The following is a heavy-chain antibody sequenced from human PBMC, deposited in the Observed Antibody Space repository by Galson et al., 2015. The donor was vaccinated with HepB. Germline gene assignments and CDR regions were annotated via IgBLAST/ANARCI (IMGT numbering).Heavy chain of an antibody. D-gene: IGHD3/OR15-3a*01. CDR1: GFPFSSFA. Sequence: SLRLSCAASGFPFSSFAMSWVRQAPGKGLEWVSGISGSGGTTHYADSVKGRFTVSRDNSKNTLYLQMSSLRAEDTAIYYCAKEPYYDFGGYYRTDSWGQGTLVTVSS. CDR2: ISGSGGTT. CDR3: AKEPYYDFGGYYRTDS. J-gene: IGHJ4*02. V-gene: IGHV3-23*01.